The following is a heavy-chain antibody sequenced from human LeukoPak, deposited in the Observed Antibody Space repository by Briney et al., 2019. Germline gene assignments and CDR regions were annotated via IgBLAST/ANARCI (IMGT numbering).Heavy chain of an antibody. V-gene: IGHV3-74*01. CDR3: ARGRKDWYVDL. CDR2: IKSDGSST. CDR1: GFTFSSYW. J-gene: IGHJ2*01. Sequence: GRSLRLSWAVSGFTFSSYWMHWVRQAPGKGLVWVSRIKSDGSSTSYADSVKGRFTMTRDTAKNTLYLEMNSLRAEDTAVHYCARGRKDWYVDLWGRGNLVTVSS. D-gene: IGHD1-14*01.